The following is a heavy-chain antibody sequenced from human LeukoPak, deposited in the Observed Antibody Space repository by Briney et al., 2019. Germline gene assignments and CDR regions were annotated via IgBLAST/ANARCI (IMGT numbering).Heavy chain of an antibody. J-gene: IGHJ4*02. Sequence: SETLSLTCAVYGGSFSGYYWSWIRQPAGKGLEWIGEINHSGSTNYNPSLKSRVTISVDTSKNQFSLKLSSVTAADTAVYYCARGRGYCSGGSCYLDYWGQGTLVTVSS. CDR2: INHSGST. V-gene: IGHV4-34*01. CDR1: GGSFSGYY. CDR3: ARGRGYCSGGSCYLDY. D-gene: IGHD2-15*01.